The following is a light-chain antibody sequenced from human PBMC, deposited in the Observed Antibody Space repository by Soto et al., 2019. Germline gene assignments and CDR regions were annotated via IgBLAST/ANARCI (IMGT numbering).Light chain of an antibody. V-gene: IGLV1-44*01. CDR3: AAWDESPNVPV. CDR2: SNN. Sequence: QSVLTQPPSASGNPGQRVTISCSGRNSNIGRNTVNWYQQLPGAAPSLLIYSNNQRPSGVPDRFSGSKSGTSASLAISGLQSEDEADYYCAAWDESPNVPVFGGGTKLTV. CDR1: NSNIGRNT. J-gene: IGLJ3*02.